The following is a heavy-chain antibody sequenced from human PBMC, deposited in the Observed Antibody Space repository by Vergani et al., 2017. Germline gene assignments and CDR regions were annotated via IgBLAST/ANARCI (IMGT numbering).Heavy chain of an antibody. D-gene: IGHD2-15*01. Sequence: VQLVESGGGVVQPGRSLRLSCAASGFTFDDYAMHWVRQAPGKGLEWVSGISWNSGSIGYADSVKGRFTISRDNAKNSLYLQMNSLRAEDTALYYCARDGDGGSCYFCGFDPWGQGTLVTVSS. CDR2: ISWNSGSI. J-gene: IGHJ5*02. CDR3: ARDGDGGSCYFCGFDP. V-gene: IGHV3-9*01. CDR1: GFTFDDYA.